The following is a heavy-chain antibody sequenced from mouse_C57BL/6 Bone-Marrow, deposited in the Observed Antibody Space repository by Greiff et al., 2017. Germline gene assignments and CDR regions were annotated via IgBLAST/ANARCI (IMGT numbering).Heavy chain of an antibody. Sequence: VQLQQSGAELVRPGASVKLSCTASGFNIKDDYMHWVKQRPEQGLEWIGWIDPENGDPEYASKFQGKATITADTSSHTAYLQLSSLTSEDTAVYYCTTHYYGSIYYAMDYWGQGTSVTVSS. CDR3: TTHYYGSIYYAMDY. J-gene: IGHJ4*01. CDR1: GFNIKDDY. V-gene: IGHV14-4*01. CDR2: IDPENGDP. D-gene: IGHD1-1*01.